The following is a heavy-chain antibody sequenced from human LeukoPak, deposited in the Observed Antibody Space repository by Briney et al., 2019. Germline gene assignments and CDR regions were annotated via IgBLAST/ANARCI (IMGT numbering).Heavy chain of an antibody. CDR2: ISGSDGIT. CDR3: AKTPGVLRFLEWLPPFYFDY. J-gene: IGHJ4*02. Sequence: GGSLRLSCVISGFTFSANDVSWVRQTPGEGLEWLSSISGSDGITYYADSVKGRFTISRDTSQSTLYLQMNSLRAEDTAVYYCAKTPGVLRFLEWLPPFYFDYWGQGTLVTVSS. V-gene: IGHV3-23*01. D-gene: IGHD3-3*01. CDR1: GFTFSAND.